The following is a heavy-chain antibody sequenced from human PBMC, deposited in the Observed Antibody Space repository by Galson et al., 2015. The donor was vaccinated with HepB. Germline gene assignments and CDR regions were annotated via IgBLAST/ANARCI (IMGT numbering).Heavy chain of an antibody. CDR1: GYTFSSYA. CDR2: ISGSGGST. J-gene: IGHJ4*02. V-gene: IGHV3-23*01. Sequence: SCKASGYTFSSYAMSWVRQAPGKGLEWVSAISGSGGSTYYADSVKGRFTISRDNSKNTLYLQMNSLRAEDTAVYYCAKVPLPRIAAAGPRLTPSLYFDYWGQGTLVTVSS. D-gene: IGHD6-13*01. CDR3: AKVPLPRIAAAGPRLTPSLYFDY.